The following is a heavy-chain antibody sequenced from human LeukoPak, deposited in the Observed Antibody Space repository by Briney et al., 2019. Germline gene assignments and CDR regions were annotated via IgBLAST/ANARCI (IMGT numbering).Heavy chain of an antibody. J-gene: IGHJ4*02. V-gene: IGHV3-21*01. D-gene: IGHD1-26*01. CDR2: ISSSSSYI. CDR1: GFTFSSYS. Sequence: PGGSLRLSCAASGFTFSSYSMNWVRQAPGKGLEWVSSISSSSSYIYYADSVKGRFTISRDNAKNSLYLQMNSLRAEDTAVYYCARSFLVGAGGSHKYEPLDYFDYWGQGTLVTVSS. CDR3: ARSFLVGAGGSHKYEPLDYFDY.